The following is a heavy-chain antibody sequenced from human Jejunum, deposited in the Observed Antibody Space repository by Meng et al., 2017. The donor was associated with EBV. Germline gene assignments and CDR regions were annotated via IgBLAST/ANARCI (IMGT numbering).Heavy chain of an antibody. J-gene: IGHJ4*02. Sequence: QGRLVQSGAEVKKPVASVKVSCKASEDTFTGYYYMHWVRQAPGQGLEWMGRINPYTGGTNYAQKFQGRVTMTRDTSNNTTYMEVNSLRSDDTAVYFCARDGYSSGWYYWGQGTLVTVSS. CDR2: INPYTGGT. D-gene: IGHD6-13*01. V-gene: IGHV1-2*06. CDR3: ARDGYSSGWYY. CDR1: EDTFTGYYY.